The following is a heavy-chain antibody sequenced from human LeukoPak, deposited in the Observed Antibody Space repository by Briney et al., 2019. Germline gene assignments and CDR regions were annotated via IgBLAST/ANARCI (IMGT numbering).Heavy chain of an antibody. J-gene: IGHJ4*02. CDR2: VYYTGST. Sequence: SETLSLTCTVSGGSISSSSYYWSWIRQPPGKGLEWIGYVYYTGSTNYNSSLKSRVTISVDTSKNQFSLKLSSVTAADTAVYYCARGFCSGGSCYRTFFGYWGQGTLVTVSS. D-gene: IGHD2-15*01. CDR1: GGSISSSSYY. V-gene: IGHV4-61*01. CDR3: ARGFCSGGSCYRTFFGY.